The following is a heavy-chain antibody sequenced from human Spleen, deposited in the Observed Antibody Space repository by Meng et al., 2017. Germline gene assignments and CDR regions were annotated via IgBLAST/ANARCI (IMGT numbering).Heavy chain of an antibody. D-gene: IGHD6-25*01. Sequence: VQLVQAGAEVKKPGASVKVSCKPSGYNFPDYWLHWVRRAPGQGLEWMGRINPKSGDTHYAQKFQARVTMTGDTSISTAYMELSGLRSDDTAMYYCARDEDISAAGKLFGDYWGQGTLVTVSS. V-gene: IGHV1-2*06. CDR1: GYNFPDYW. CDR3: ARDEDISAAGKLFGDY. J-gene: IGHJ4*02. CDR2: INPKSGDT.